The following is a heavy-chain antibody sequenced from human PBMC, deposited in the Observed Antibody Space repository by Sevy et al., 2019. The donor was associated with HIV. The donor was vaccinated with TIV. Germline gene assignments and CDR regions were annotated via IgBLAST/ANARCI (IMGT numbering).Heavy chain of an antibody. V-gene: IGHV3-23*01. CDR1: GFTFSKYS. J-gene: IGHJ4*02. D-gene: IGHD2-8*01. CDR3: AREGCTKPHDY. CDR2: LSFGCGEI. Sequence: QLGGPLRLSCAPSGFTFSKYSMSWVRQPPGKGLEWVSTLSFGCGEINYADSVKGRFTISRDNSKSSVYLQMNNLGPEDTAVYYCAREGCTKPHDYWGQGTLVTVSS.